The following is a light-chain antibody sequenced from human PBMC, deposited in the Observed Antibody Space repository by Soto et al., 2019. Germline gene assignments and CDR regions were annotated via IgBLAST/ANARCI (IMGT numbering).Light chain of an antibody. CDR2: DVS. V-gene: IGLV2-11*01. CDR3: CSYAGSSTWV. Sequence: QSVLTLPRSVSGSPGQSVTISCTGTSSDVGGYNYVSWYQQHPGKAPKLIIYDVSKWPSGVPDRFSGSKSGYTASLTISGLQAEDEADYYCCSYAGSSTWVFGGGTKVTVL. CDR1: SSDVGGYNY. J-gene: IGLJ3*02.